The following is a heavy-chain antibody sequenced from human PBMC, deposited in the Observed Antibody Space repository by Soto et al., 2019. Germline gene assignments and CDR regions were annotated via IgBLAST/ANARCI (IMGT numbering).Heavy chain of an antibody. J-gene: IGHJ4*02. V-gene: IGHV1-18*01. CDR3: ARDGPPTEY. CDR2: ISGYNGNT. Sequence: ASVKVSCKASGYTFTNYGISWVRQAPGHGLEWMGWISGYNGNTHLAQKLQGRVTMTTDTPTSTAYMELRSLRSDDTAVYYCARDGPPTEYWGQGILVTVSS. CDR1: GYTFTNYG.